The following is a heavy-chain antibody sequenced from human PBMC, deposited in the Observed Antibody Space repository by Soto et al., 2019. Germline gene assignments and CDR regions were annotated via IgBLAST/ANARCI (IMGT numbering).Heavy chain of an antibody. CDR3: ARDQRYYDSSGYRD. Sequence: GGSLRLSCAASGFTFSSYAMHWVRQAPGKGLEWVAVISYDGSNKHYADSVKGRFTISRDNSKNTLYLQMNSLRAEDTAVYYCARDQRYYDSSGYRDWGQGTLVTVSS. J-gene: IGHJ4*02. V-gene: IGHV3-30-3*01. D-gene: IGHD3-22*01. CDR1: GFTFSSYA. CDR2: ISYDGSNK.